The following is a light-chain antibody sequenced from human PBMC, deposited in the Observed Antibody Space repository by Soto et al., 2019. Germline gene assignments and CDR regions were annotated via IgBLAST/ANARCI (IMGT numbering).Light chain of an antibody. CDR2: DAF. Sequence: VLTQSPDILSLSPGQTATLSCRASESVDRYVAWYLQKVGQAPRLLIYDAFTRATGVAARFSGSGSATDFTLTISSLEPDDFAVYYCQQRARWPSTFGPGTKVEIK. CDR3: QQRARWPST. J-gene: IGKJ2*02. CDR1: ESVDRY. V-gene: IGKV3-11*01.